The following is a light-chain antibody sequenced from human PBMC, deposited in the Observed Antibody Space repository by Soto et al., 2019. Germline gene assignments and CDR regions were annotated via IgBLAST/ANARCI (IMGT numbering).Light chain of an antibody. J-gene: IGKJ3*01. Sequence: EIVLTQSPGTLSLSPGERATLPCRASQSVSVNSLAWYQQKGGQAPRLLIYAASTRATGVPDRFSGSGSGTDFALTISRLETEDFAVYYCQQHGGSPFTFGPGTKVDI. CDR1: QSVSVNS. CDR2: AAS. CDR3: QQHGGSPFT. V-gene: IGKV3-20*01.